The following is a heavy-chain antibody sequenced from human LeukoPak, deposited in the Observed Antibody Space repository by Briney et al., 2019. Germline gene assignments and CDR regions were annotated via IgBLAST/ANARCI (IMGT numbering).Heavy chain of an antibody. V-gene: IGHV4-59*01. CDR3: ARDRRKWGLPYFDY. Sequence: SETLSLTCTVSGGSISSYYWSWLRQPPGKGLEWIGYIYYSGSTNYNPSLKSRVTISVDTSKNQFSLKLSSVTAADTAVYYCARDRRKWGLPYFDYWGQGTLVTVSS. CDR2: IYYSGST. CDR1: GGSISSYY. J-gene: IGHJ4*02. D-gene: IGHD1-26*01.